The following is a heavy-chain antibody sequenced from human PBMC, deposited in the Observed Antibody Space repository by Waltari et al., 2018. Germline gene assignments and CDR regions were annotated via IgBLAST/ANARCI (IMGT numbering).Heavy chain of an antibody. CDR3: ARLPTKYYDSMGWGFFDQ. Sequence: HVQLQESGPGLVKPSATLSLTCIVSGDFPSDDPWTWTRQAPGKGLEWIAYLRNTGATKCTPSLESRVTVSAVTSKKQFSLRLTSVTAADTAVYYCARLPTKYYDSMGWGFFDQWGQGILVTVSS. J-gene: IGHJ4*02. V-gene: IGHV4-59*08. CDR1: GDFPSDDP. CDR2: LRNTGAT. D-gene: IGHD3-22*01.